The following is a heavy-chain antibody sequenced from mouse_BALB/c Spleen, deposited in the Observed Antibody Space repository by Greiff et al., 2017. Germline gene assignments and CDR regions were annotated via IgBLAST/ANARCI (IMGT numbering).Heavy chain of an antibody. J-gene: IGHJ3*01. Sequence: EVMLVESGGDLVKPGGSLKLSCAASGFTFSSYGMSWVRQTPDKRLEWVATISSGGSYTYYPDSVKGRFTISRDNAKNTLYLQMSSLKSEDTAMYYCAGPLLRLPWFAYWGQGTLVTVSA. CDR1: GFTFSSYG. CDR2: ISSGGSYT. D-gene: IGHD1-2*01. CDR3: AGPLLRLPWFAY. V-gene: IGHV5-6*01.